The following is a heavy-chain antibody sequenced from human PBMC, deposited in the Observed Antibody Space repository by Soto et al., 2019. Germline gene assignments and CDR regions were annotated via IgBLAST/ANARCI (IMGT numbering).Heavy chain of an antibody. CDR2: IYSGGST. Sequence: PVGSLRLSCAASGFTVSSNYMSWVRQAPGKGLEWVSVIYSGGSTYYADSVKGRFTISRDNSKNTLYLQMDSLRAEDTAVYYCARSAVAGGFGYWGQGTLVTVSS. J-gene: IGHJ4*02. CDR1: GFTVSSNY. D-gene: IGHD6-19*01. CDR3: ARSAVAGGFGY. V-gene: IGHV3-53*01.